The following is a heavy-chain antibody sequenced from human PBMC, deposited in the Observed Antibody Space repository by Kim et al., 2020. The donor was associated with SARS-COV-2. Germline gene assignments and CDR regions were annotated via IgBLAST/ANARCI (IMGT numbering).Heavy chain of an antibody. Sequence: GGSLRLSCAASGFTFSDYYMSWIRQAPGKGLEWVSYISSSSSYTNYADSVKGRFTISRDNAKNSLYLQMNSLRAEDTAVYYCARDLLFYGGNSGAFDIWGQGTMVTVSS. D-gene: IGHD4-17*01. J-gene: IGHJ3*02. V-gene: IGHV3-11*05. CDR1: GFTFSDYY. CDR2: ISSSSSYT. CDR3: ARDLLFYGGNSGAFDI.